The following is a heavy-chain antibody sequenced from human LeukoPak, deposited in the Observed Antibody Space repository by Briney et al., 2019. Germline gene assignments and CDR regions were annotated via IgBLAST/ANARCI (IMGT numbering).Heavy chain of an antibody. CDR3: ARGLGYSSSWYPYNWFDP. Sequence: SETLSLTCAVYGGSFSGYYWSWIRQPPGKGLEWIGEINRSGSTNYNPSLKSRVTISVDTSKNQFSLKLSSLTAADTAVYYCARGLGYSSSWYPYNWFDPWGQGTLVTVSS. J-gene: IGHJ5*02. CDR1: GGSFSGYY. D-gene: IGHD6-13*01. V-gene: IGHV4-34*01. CDR2: INRSGST.